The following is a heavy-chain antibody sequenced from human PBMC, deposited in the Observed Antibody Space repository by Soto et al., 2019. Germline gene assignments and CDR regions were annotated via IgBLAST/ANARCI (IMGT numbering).Heavy chain of an antibody. V-gene: IGHV4-4*07. D-gene: IGHD2-15*01. CDR3: ARGAVGSDYYYYGMDV. J-gene: IGHJ6*02. CDR1: GGSISSYY. Sequence: SETLSLTCTVSGGSISSYYWSWIRQPAGKGLEWIGRIYTSGSTNYNPSLKSRVTMSVDTSKNQFSLKLSSVTAAGTAVYYCARGAVGSDYYYYGMDVWGQGTTVTVSS. CDR2: IYTSGST.